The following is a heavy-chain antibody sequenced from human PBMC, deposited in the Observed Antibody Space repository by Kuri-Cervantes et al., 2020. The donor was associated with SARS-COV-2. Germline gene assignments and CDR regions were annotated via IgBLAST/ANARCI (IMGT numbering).Heavy chain of an antibody. CDR2: IYWNDDK. J-gene: IGHJ6*03. Sequence: SGPTLVKPTQTLTLTCTFSGFSLSTSGVGVGWIRQPPGKALEWLALIYWNDDKRYSPSLKSRLTITKDTSKNQVVLTMTNMDPVDTATYYCAHWGRSDYYYYMDVWGKGTTVTDSS. CDR3: AHWGRSDYYYYMDV. V-gene: IGHV2-5*01. D-gene: IGHD7-27*01. CDR1: GFSLSTSGVG.